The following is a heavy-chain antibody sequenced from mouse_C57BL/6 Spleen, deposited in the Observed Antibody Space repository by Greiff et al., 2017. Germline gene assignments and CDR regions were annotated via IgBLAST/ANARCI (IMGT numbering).Heavy chain of an antibody. CDR3: ARYYYDYLYYAMDY. D-gene: IGHD2-4*01. CDR2: INPNNGGT. CDR1: GYTFTDYY. J-gene: IGHJ4*01. V-gene: IGHV1-26*01. Sequence: VQLQQSGPELVKPGASVKISCKASGYTFTDYYMNWVKQSHGKSLEWIGDINPNNGGTSYNQKFKGKATLTVDKSSSTAYMELRSLTSEDSAVYYCARYYYDYLYYAMDYWGQGTSVTVSS.